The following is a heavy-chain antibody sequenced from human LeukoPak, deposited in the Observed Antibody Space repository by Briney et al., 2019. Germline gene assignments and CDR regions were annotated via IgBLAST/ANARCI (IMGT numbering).Heavy chain of an antibody. Sequence: GGSLRLSCAASGFTFDDYAMHWVRQAPGKGLEWVSGISWNSGSIGYADSVKGRFTISRDNAKNSLYLQMNSLRAEDTALYYCAKSGGSGSPLDYWGQGTLVTVSS. D-gene: IGHD3-10*01. CDR1: GFTFDDYA. CDR3: AKSGGSGSPLDY. J-gene: IGHJ4*02. V-gene: IGHV3-9*01. CDR2: ISWNSGSI.